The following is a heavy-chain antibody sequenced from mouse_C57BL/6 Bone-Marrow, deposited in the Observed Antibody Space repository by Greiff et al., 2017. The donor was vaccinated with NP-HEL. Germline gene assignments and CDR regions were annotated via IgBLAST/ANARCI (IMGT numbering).Heavy chain of an antibody. CDR2: IDPNSGGT. V-gene: IGHV1-72*01. D-gene: IGHD1-1*01. CDR1: GYTFTSYW. Sequence: QVQLQQPGAELVKPGASVKLSCKASGYTFTSYWMHWVKQRPGRGLEWIRRIDPNSGGTKYNEKFKSKATLTVDKPSSTAYMQLSSLTSEDSAVYYCARRIITTVVATDYYAMDYWGQGTSVTVSS. CDR3: ARRIITTVVATDYYAMDY. J-gene: IGHJ4*01.